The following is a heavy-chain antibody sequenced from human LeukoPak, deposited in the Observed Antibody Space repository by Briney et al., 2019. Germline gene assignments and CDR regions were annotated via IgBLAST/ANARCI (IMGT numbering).Heavy chain of an antibody. CDR2: LYTNRRN. D-gene: IGHD5-24*01. CDR3: ARDSGAATNLDY. Sequence: PSETLSLTCSVSGDSISTYYWNWIRQPAGKGLEWIGRLYTNRRNDYNPSLKSRVTISVDKSKNQFSLSLISVTAEDTAVYYCARDSGAATNLDYWGQGILVTVSS. J-gene: IGHJ4*02. CDR1: GDSISTYY. V-gene: IGHV4-4*07.